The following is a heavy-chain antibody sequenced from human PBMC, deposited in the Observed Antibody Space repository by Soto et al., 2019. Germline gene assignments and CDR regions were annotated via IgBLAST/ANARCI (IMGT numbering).Heavy chain of an antibody. V-gene: IGHV3-33*01. CDR1: GFTFSSYG. J-gene: IGHJ4*02. CDR3: AREASIAVAGYYFDY. Sequence: GGSLRLSCAASGFTFSSYGMHWVRQAPGKGLEWVAVIWYDGSNKYYADSVKGRFTISRDNSKNTLYLQMNSLRAEDTAVYYCAREASIAVAGYYFDYWGQGT. CDR2: IWYDGSNK. D-gene: IGHD6-19*01.